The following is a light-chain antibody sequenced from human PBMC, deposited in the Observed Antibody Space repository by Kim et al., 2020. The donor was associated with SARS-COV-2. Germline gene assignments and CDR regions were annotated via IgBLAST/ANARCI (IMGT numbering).Light chain of an antibody. Sequence: VSPGERATLSCRARQSISSNLAWYQQKPGQAPRLVIYDASTRATGIPARFSGSGSATEFTLTISSLQSEDFALYYCQQYKDWPLTFGGGTKVDIK. CDR2: DAS. J-gene: IGKJ4*01. CDR1: QSISSN. V-gene: IGKV3-15*01. CDR3: QQYKDWPLT.